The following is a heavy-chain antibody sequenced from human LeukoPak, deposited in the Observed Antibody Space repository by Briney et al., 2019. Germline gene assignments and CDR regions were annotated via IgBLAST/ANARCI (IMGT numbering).Heavy chain of an antibody. J-gene: IGHJ4*02. V-gene: IGHV3-30*18. CDR3: AKDPDPVESHFDY. CDR2: ISYDGSNK. Sequence: GGSLRLSCAASGFTFSSYGMHWVRQAPGKGLEGVAVISYDGSNKYYADSVKGRFTISRDNSKNTLYLQMNSLRAEDTAVYYCAKDPDPVESHFDYWGRGTLVRVSS. CDR1: GFTFSSYG. D-gene: IGHD3-3*01.